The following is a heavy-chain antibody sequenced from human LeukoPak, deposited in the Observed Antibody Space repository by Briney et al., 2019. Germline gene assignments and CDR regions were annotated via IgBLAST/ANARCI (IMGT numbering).Heavy chain of an antibody. CDR2: INPNSGGT. V-gene: IGHV1-2*02. CDR1: GYTFTGYY. CDR3: ARVPSRQNYYYYYMDV. J-gene: IGHJ6*03. Sequence: GASVKVSCKASGYTFTGYYMHWVRQAPGQGLEWMGWINPNSGGTNYAQKFQGRVTMTRDTSISTAYMELSRLRSDDTAVYYCARVPSRQNYYYYYMDVWGKGTTVTVSS.